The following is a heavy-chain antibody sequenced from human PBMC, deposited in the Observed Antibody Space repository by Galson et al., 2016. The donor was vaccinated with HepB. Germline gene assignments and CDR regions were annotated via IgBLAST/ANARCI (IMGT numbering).Heavy chain of an antibody. D-gene: IGHD4-17*01. CDR2: IYYSGST. J-gene: IGHJ2*01. V-gene: IGHV4-61*01. Sequence: SETLSLTCTVSGGSVSSDNYFWSWIRQPPGKELEWIGYIYYSGSTNYNPSLKSRVTISVDTSKNQFSLQLSSVTAADTAVYYCARVIALSGDYRSNSGFFDPWGRGTLVTVSS. CDR3: ARVIALSGDYRSNSGFFDP. CDR1: GGSVSSDNYF.